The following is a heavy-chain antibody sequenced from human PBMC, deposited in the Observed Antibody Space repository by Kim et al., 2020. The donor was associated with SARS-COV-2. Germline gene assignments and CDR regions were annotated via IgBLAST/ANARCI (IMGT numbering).Heavy chain of an antibody. V-gene: IGHV3-9*01. CDR3: TDRISPWRSVMWYFDL. J-gene: IGHJ2*01. Sequence: GGSLRLSCAASGFTFGGYGMNWVRQAPGKGLEWVAGISWDSGSVVYADSVRGRITISGDYDKTSLDQQMNSLRAEDTAFYYCTDRISPWRSVMWYFDLWG. D-gene: IGHD3-3*01. CDR1: GFTFGGYG. CDR2: ISWDSGSV.